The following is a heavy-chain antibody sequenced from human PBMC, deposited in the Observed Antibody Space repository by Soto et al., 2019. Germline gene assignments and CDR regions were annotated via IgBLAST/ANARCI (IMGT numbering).Heavy chain of an antibody. CDR3: ASAPRYCSSTSCYDSGYYYYGMDV. Sequence: SETLSLTCTVSGGSISSGDYYWSWIRQPPGKGLEWIGYIYYSGSTYYNPSLKSRVTISVDTSKNQFSLKLSSVTAADTAVYYCASAPRYCSSTSCYDSGYYYYGMDVWGQGTTVTVSS. D-gene: IGHD2-2*01. J-gene: IGHJ6*02. CDR1: GGSISSGDYY. CDR2: IYYSGST. V-gene: IGHV4-30-4*01.